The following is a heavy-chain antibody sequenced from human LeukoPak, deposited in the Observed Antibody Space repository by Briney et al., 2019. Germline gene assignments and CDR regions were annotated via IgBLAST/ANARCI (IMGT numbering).Heavy chain of an antibody. V-gene: IGHV3-30*02. CDR3: AKDYGRTLDY. Sequence: GGSLRPSCAASGFTFSSYGMHWVRQAPGKGLEWVAFIRSNGSNKYYADSVKGRFTISRDNSKNTLFLQMNSLRAEETAVYYCAKDYGRTLDYWGQGTLVTVSS. D-gene: IGHD4-17*01. CDR1: GFTFSSYG. J-gene: IGHJ4*02. CDR2: IRSNGSNK.